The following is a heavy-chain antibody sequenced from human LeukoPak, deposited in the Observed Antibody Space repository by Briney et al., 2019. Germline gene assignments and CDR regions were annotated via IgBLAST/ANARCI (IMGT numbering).Heavy chain of an antibody. CDR3: ASNTGTVFDY. CDR1: GDFITAYY. Sequence: SETLSLTCTVSGDFITAYYWSWLRHPPGKGLEWIGYVYYSGSTEYNPSLRSRVTISLEMSKRQFSLNLTSVTAADTAVYYCASNTGTVFDYWGQGALVTVSS. CDR2: VYYSGST. V-gene: IGHV4-59*01. J-gene: IGHJ4*02. D-gene: IGHD7-27*01.